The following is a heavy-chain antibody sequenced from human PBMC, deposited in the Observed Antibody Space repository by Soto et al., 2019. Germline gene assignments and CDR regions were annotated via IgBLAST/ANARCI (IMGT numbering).Heavy chain of an antibody. Sequence: QVQLQQWGAGLLKPSETLSLTCAVYGGSFSGYYWSWIRQPPGKGLEWIGEINHSGSTNYNPSLTSRVTISVDTSKNQFSLKLSSVTAADTAVYYCARGGTLLDDYGDAYYYYYMDVWGKGTTVTVSS. D-gene: IGHD4-17*01. CDR2: INHSGST. J-gene: IGHJ6*03. CDR3: ARGGTLLDDYGDAYYYYYMDV. V-gene: IGHV4-34*01. CDR1: GGSFSGYY.